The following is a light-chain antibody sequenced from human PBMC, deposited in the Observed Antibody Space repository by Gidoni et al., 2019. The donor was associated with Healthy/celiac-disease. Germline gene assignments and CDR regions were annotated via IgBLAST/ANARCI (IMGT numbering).Light chain of an antibody. Sequence: DIQFTQSPSFLSASVGDRVTITCRASQGISSYLAWYQQNPGKAPKLLIYAASTLQSGVPSRCSGSRSGTEFTLTISSLQPEDFATYYCQQLNSYPYTFGQGTKLEIK. CDR3: QQLNSYPYT. J-gene: IGKJ2*01. CDR1: QGISSY. CDR2: AAS. V-gene: IGKV1-9*01.